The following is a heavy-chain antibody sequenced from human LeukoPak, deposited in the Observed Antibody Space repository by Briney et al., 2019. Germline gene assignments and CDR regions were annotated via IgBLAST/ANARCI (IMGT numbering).Heavy chain of an antibody. CDR3: AKLEQRGYSYGFDAFDI. CDR1: GFTFSSYG. D-gene: IGHD5-18*01. V-gene: IGHV3-30*18. Sequence: PGGSLRLSCAASGFTFSSYGMHWVRLAPGKGLEWVAVISYDGSNKYYADSVKGRFTISRDNSKNTLYLQMNSLRAEDTAVYYCAKLEQRGYSYGFDAFDIWGQGTMVTVSS. J-gene: IGHJ3*02. CDR2: ISYDGSNK.